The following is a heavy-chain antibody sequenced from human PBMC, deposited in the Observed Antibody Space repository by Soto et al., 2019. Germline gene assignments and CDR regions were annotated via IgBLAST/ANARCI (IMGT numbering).Heavy chain of an antibody. CDR2: ISAYNGNT. CDR3: ASSLLVGYGLEGESD. Sequence: QVQLVQSGAEVKKPGASVKVSCKASGYTFTSYGISWVRQAPGQGLEWMGWISAYNGNTNYAQKLQGRVTMTTDTATSTADMELRSLRSDDTAVYYCASSLLVGYGLEGESDWGQGTLVTVSS. J-gene: IGHJ4*02. CDR1: GYTFTSYG. D-gene: IGHD5-18*01. V-gene: IGHV1-18*01.